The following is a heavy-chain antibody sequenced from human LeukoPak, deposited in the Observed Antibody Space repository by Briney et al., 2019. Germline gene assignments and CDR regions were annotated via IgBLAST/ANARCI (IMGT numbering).Heavy chain of an antibody. J-gene: IGHJ3*02. Sequence: HPGGSLRLSCAASGFTVSSNYMSWVRQAPGKGLEWVSVIYSGGSTYYADSVKGRFTISRDNSKNTLYLQMNSLRAEDTAVYYCAKGNRQHLLHYDAFDIWGQGTMVTVSS. CDR1: GFTVSSNY. V-gene: IGHV3-53*01. D-gene: IGHD1-14*01. CDR2: IYSGGST. CDR3: AKGNRQHLLHYDAFDI.